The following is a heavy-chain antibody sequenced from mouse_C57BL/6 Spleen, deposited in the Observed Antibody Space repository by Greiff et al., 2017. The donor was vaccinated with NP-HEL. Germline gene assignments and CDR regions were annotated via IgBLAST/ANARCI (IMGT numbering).Heavy chain of an antibody. D-gene: IGHD2-1*01. CDR3: ARQTPYGNYEAY. J-gene: IGHJ3*01. CDR1: GYSFTGYY. Sequence: EVQLQESGPELVKPGASVKISCKASGYSFTGYYMNWVKQSPEKSLEWIGEINPSTGGTTYNQKFKAKATLTVDKSSSTAYMQLKSLTSEDSAVYYCARQTPYGNYEAYWGQGTLVTVSA. CDR2: INPSTGGT. V-gene: IGHV1-42*01.